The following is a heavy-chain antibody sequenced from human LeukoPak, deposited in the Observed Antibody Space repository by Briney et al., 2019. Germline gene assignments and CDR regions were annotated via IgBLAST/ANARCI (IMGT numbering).Heavy chain of an antibody. CDR2: ISGSGTTT. Sequence: PGGSLRLSCAASGFTFSSYGMTWVRQAPGKGLQWVSVISGSGTTTYYADSVKGRFTISRDNSKNTLSLQMNSLRAEDTAVYYCAKELRRFGDLYGMAVWGQGTTVTVSS. V-gene: IGHV3-23*01. D-gene: IGHD3-10*01. J-gene: IGHJ6*02. CDR1: GFTFSSYG. CDR3: AKELRRFGDLYGMAV.